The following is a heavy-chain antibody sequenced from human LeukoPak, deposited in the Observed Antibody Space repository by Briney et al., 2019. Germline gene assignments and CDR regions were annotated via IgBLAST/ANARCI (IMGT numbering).Heavy chain of an antibody. Sequence: ASVKVSCKASGYTFTGYYMHWGRQAPGQGLEWMGWINPNSGGTNYAQKFQGRVTMTRDTSISTAYMELSRLRSDDTAVYYCARVGYYYDSSGYYDYWGQGTLVTVSS. CDR3: ARVGYYYDSSGYYDY. J-gene: IGHJ4*02. D-gene: IGHD3-22*01. CDR2: INPNSGGT. CDR1: GYTFTGYY. V-gene: IGHV1-2*02.